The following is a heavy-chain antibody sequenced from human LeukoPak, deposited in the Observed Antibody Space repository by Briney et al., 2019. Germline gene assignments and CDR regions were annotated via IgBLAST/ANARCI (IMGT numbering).Heavy chain of an antibody. J-gene: IGHJ6*02. CDR3: TGGPIQLWLYHGMDV. V-gene: IGHV3-49*04. Sequence: GRSLRLSCTVSGFTFGDHAMSWVRQAPGEGLEWVGFIRSKTYGGTTEYAASVKGRFIISRDDSTSIAYLQMNSLKTEDTAVYYCTGGPIQLWLYHGMDVWGQGTTVTVSS. CDR2: IRSKTYGGTT. D-gene: IGHD5-18*01. CDR1: GFTFGDHA.